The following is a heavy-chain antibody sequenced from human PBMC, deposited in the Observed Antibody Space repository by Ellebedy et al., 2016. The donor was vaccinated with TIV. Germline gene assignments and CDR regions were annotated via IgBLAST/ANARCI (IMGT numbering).Heavy chain of an antibody. J-gene: IGHJ1*01. V-gene: IGHV3-23*01. Sequence: GESLKISXTASGFTFSRNWMHWVRQAPGKGLEWVSAISGSGGSTYYADSVKGRFTISRDNSKNTLYLQMNSLRAEDTAVYYCAKDRRDGYLLGHFQHWGQGTLVTVSS. CDR2: ISGSGGST. CDR3: AKDRRDGYLLGHFQH. CDR1: GFTFSRNW. D-gene: IGHD5-24*01.